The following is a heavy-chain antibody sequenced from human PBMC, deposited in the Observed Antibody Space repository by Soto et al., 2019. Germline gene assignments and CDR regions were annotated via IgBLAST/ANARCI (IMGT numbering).Heavy chain of an antibody. V-gene: IGHV3-74*01. CDR2: INADGITT. CDR3: ARDHCTTTSCYTVWFAP. J-gene: IGHJ5*02. Sequence: EVQLVESGGGLVQPGGSLRLSCAASGFTFSTSWMHWIRQAPGKGLVWVSRINADGITTNYADSVKGRFTISRDNAMNTLYLQMNSLTAEDTAVYYCARDHCTTTSCYTVWFAPWGQGTLVTVSS. CDR1: GFTFSTSW. D-gene: IGHD2-2*02.